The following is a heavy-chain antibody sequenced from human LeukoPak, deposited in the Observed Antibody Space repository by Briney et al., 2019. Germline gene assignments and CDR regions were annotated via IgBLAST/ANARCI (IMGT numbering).Heavy chain of an antibody. J-gene: IGHJ6*03. D-gene: IGHD5-18*01. Sequence: SETLSLTCTVSGGSISSSSYYWGWIRQPPGKGLEWIGSIYYSGSTYYNPSLKSRVTISVDTSKNQFSLKLSSVTAADTAIYYCARVYTVMGATTVDHYHYYMDVWGKGTTVTVSS. CDR3: ARVYTVMGATTVDHYHYYMDV. CDR2: IYYSGST. CDR1: GGSISSSSYY. V-gene: IGHV4-39*01.